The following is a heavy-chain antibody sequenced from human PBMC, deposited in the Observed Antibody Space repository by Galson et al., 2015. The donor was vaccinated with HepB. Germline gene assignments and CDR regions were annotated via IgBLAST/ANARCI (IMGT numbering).Heavy chain of an antibody. CDR3: ARGALEVVVGATLKNWFDP. D-gene: IGHD2-15*01. Sequence: SVKVSCKASGYTFTSYGITWVRQAPGQGLEWMGWISGYNANTKYAQKVQGRVTMTTDTSTSTAYMELRSLRSDDTAVYYCARGALEVVVGATLKNWFDPWGQGTLVTVSS. CDR1: GYTFTSYG. CDR2: ISGYNANT. J-gene: IGHJ5*02. V-gene: IGHV1-18*01.